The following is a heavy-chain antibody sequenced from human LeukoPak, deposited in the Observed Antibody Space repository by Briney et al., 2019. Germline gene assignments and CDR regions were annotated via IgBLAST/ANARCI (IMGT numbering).Heavy chain of an antibody. D-gene: IGHD1-26*01. V-gene: IGHV4-39*01. J-gene: IGHJ4*02. CDR2: IYFIGTN. Sequence: SETLSLTCTVSGGSIRSSNYYWGWIRQPPGKGLEWIGSIYFIGTNYYNPPLKSRVTISVDTSKNQLSLKLSSVTAADTALYYCARQVGATTLIDSWGQGTLVTVSS. CDR1: GGSIRSSNYY. CDR3: ARQVGATTLIDS.